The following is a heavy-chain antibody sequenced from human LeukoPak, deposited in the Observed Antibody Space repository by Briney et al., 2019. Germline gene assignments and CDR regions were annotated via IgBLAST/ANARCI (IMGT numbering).Heavy chain of an antibody. Sequence: PGGSLRLSCAASGFTFSSSAMTWVRQAPGKGLEWVSSISGSGVSTYYADSVKGRFTISRDNSKNTAYLQMNSLRAEDTAVYYCAKRDDSSSWTAFDIWGQGTMVTVSS. CDR2: ISGSGVST. CDR1: GFTFSSSA. D-gene: IGHD6-13*01. CDR3: AKRDDSSSWTAFDI. V-gene: IGHV3-23*01. J-gene: IGHJ3*02.